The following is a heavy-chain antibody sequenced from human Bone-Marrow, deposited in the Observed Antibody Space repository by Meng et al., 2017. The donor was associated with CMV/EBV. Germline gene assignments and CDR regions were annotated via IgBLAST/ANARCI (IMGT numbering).Heavy chain of an antibody. J-gene: IGHJ5*02. Sequence: ASVKVSCKASGYTFTGYYMHWVRQAPGQGLEWMGWINPNSGGTNYAQKFQGRVTMTRDTSISTAYMELSRLRSEDTAVYYCARAYLEDDYYDSSGYRGWFDPWGQGTLVTVSS. CDR2: INPNSGGT. CDR1: GYTFTGYY. V-gene: IGHV1-2*02. CDR3: ARAYLEDDYYDSSGYRGWFDP. D-gene: IGHD3-22*01.